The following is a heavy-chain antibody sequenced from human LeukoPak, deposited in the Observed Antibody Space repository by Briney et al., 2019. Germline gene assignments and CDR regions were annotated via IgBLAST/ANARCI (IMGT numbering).Heavy chain of an antibody. J-gene: IGHJ2*01. Sequence: GRSLRLSCAASGFSLSYYAMTWVRQDPGKWLECLSGISSSAASTRQADSVTGRLTLSRDHSMNTLYLQMDSQRTDEPAIYDCAKDLTPITANHNWYFDLWGRGTLVTVSS. CDR1: GFSLSYYA. D-gene: IGHD1-20*01. CDR3: AKDLTPITANHNWYFDL. CDR2: ISSSAAST. V-gene: IGHV3-23*01.